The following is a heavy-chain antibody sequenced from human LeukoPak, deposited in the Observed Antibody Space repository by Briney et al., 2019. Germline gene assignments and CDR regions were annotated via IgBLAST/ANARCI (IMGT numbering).Heavy chain of an antibody. CDR2: FDPEDGKT. CDR1: GYTLTELS. D-gene: IGHD3-10*01. Sequence: ASGKVSCKVSGYTLTELSMHWVRQAPGKGLEWMGGFDPEDGKTIYAQKFRGRVTMTEDTSTDTAYMELSSLRSEDTAVYYCATLMVRGVTDAFDIWGQGTMVTVSS. J-gene: IGHJ3*02. V-gene: IGHV1-24*01. CDR3: ATLMVRGVTDAFDI.